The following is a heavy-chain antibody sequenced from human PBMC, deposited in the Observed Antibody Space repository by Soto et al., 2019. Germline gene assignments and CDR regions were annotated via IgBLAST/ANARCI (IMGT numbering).Heavy chain of an antibody. CDR2: IYYSGST. D-gene: IGHD3-22*01. CDR1: GGSISSGDYY. CDR3: AREGDSSGYYYVGDAFDI. J-gene: IGHJ3*02. Sequence: QVQLQESGPGLVKPSQTLSLTCTVSGGSISSGDYYWSWIRQPPGKGLEWIGFIYYSGSTYYNPSLKSRVTISVDTSKNQFSLKLSSVTAADTAVYYCAREGDSSGYYYVGDAFDIWGQGTMVTVSS. V-gene: IGHV4-30-4*01.